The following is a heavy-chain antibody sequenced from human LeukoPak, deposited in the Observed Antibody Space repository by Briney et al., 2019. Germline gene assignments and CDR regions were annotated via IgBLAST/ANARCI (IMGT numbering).Heavy chain of an antibody. V-gene: IGHV4-61*02. Sequence: SETLSLTCTVSGDSISSGNYYWTWIRQPAGKGLEWIGRIYNSGSTNYNPSLKSRATISVDTSKNQFSLKLSSVTAADTAVYYCATLGYSYGTDYWGQGTLVTVSS. CDR1: GDSISSGNYY. CDR3: ATLGYSYGTDY. D-gene: IGHD5-18*01. CDR2: IYNSGST. J-gene: IGHJ4*02.